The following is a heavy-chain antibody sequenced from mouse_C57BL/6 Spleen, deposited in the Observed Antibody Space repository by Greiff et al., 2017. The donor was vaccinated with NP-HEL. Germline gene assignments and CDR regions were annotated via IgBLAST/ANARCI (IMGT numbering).Heavy chain of an antibody. CDR1: GYTFTSYW. J-gene: IGHJ4*01. Sequence: QVQLQQPGAELVKPGASVKLSCKASGYTFTSYWMHWVKQRPGQGLEWIGMIHPNSGSTNYNEKFKSKAILTVDKSSSTAYMQLSSLTSEDSAVYYCATFYYGNYNYAMDYWGQGTSVTVSS. CDR3: ATFYYGNYNYAMDY. V-gene: IGHV1-64*01. CDR2: IHPNSGST. D-gene: IGHD2-1*01.